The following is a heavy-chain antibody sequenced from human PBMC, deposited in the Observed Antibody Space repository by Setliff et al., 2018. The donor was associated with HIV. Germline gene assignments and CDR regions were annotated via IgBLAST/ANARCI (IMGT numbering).Heavy chain of an antibody. CDR2: INAGTGNT. CDR1: GYTFTSYA. J-gene: IGHJ4*02. V-gene: IGHV1-3*01. CDR3: ARSRSRYYNFWSGYYVPPFDY. D-gene: IGHD3-3*01. Sequence: GASVKVSCKASGYTFTSYAMHWVRQAPGQRLEWMGWINAGTGNTKYSQTFQGRVTITRDTSARTAYMELSSLRSEDTAVYYCARSRSRYYNFWSGYYVPPFDYWGQGTLGTVSS.